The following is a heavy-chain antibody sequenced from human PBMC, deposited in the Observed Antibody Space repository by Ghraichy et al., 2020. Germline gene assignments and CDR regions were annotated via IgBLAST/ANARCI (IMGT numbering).Heavy chain of an antibody. CDR3: ATSTLSRIADPYYYYYGMDV. Sequence: SETLSLTCAVSGGSISSSNWWSWVRQPPGKGLEWIGEIYHSGSTNYNPSLKSRVTISVDKSKNQFSLKLSSVTAADTAVYYCATSTLSRIADPYYYYYGMDVWGQGTTVTVSS. V-gene: IGHV4-4*02. CDR2: IYHSGST. CDR1: GGSISSSNW. D-gene: IGHD6-13*01. J-gene: IGHJ6*02.